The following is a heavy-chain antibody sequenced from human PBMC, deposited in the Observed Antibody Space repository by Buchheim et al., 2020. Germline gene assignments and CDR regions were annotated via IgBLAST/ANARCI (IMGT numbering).Heavy chain of an antibody. D-gene: IGHD2-15*01. Sequence: QVQLVQSGAEVKKPGASVKVSCKTSGYTFSSYDINWVRQATGQGLEWMGWMNPNNGYADYAQKFRGRVTMPRNTSISTAYMELSSLTSEDTAVYYCARGEGCSGGSCYTVPHWGQGTL. CDR1: GYTFSSYD. V-gene: IGHV1-8*01. J-gene: IGHJ1*01. CDR2: MNPNNGYA. CDR3: ARGEGCSGGSCYTVPH.